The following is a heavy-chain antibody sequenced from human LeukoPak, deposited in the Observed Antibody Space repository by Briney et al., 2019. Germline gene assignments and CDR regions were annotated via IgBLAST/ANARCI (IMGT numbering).Heavy chain of an antibody. D-gene: IGHD3-10*02. CDR3: ARDLNVYPYYFDF. J-gene: IGHJ4*02. CDR2: INPNSDGT. CDR1: GYTFTGYY. Sequence: ASVKVSCKASGYTFTGYYIRWVRQAPGQGLEWMGWINPNSDGTNYAQKFQGRVTMTSDTSISTAYMELSRLRSDDTAFYYCARDLNVYPYYFDFWGQGTLVTVSS. V-gene: IGHV1-2*02.